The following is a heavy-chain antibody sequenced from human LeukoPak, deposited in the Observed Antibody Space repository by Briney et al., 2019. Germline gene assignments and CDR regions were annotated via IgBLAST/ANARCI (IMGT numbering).Heavy chain of an antibody. J-gene: IGHJ4*02. V-gene: IGHV1-2*02. CDR2: INPNSGGT. D-gene: IGHD2-2*02. CDR1: GYTFTGYY. CDR3: ARDVTDIVVVPAAIGEYRYYFDY. Sequence: ASVKVSCKASGYTFTGYYMHWVRQAPGQGLEWMGWINPNSGGTNYAQKFQGRVTMTRDTSISTAYMELSRLRSDDTAVYYCARDVTDIVVVPAAIGEYRYYFDYWGQGTQVTVSS.